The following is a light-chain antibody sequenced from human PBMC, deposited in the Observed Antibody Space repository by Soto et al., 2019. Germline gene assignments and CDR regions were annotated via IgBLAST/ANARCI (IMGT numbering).Light chain of an antibody. CDR1: QSISTF. Sequence: DIQMTQSPSSLSASVGDRVTITCRASQSISTFLNWYQLKPGKAPKLLIYAASTLQGGVPSGFSGSGSGTDFTLPISNLQPEDFATYYCQQSYSTPWTFGQGTQVEIK. CDR2: AAS. V-gene: IGKV1-39*01. J-gene: IGKJ1*01. CDR3: QQSYSTPWT.